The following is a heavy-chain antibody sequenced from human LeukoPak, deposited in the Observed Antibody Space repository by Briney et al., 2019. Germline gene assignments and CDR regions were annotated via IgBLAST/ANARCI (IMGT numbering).Heavy chain of an antibody. Sequence: GASVKVSCKASGGTFNSYAISWVRQAPGQGLEWMGGIIPIFGTANYAQKFQGRVTITADKSTSTAYMELSSLRSEDTAVYYCARDLYGGSCFDYWGQGTLVTVSS. CDR2: IIPIFGTA. V-gene: IGHV1-69*06. J-gene: IGHJ4*02. D-gene: IGHD1-26*01. CDR3: ARDLYGGSCFDY. CDR1: GGTFNSYA.